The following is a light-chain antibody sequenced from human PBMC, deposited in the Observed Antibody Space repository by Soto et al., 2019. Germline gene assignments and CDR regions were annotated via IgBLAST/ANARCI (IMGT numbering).Light chain of an antibody. V-gene: IGKV3-11*01. CDR3: QQRGNWPSLT. Sequence: EIVLTQSPATLSLSPGERATLSCRASQSVSSQLAWYQQKPGQAPRLLIYDASNRATGIPARFSGSGSGTDFTLTISSLEPEDFAVYYCQQRGNWPSLTFGGGTKVEIK. J-gene: IGKJ4*01. CDR1: QSVSSQ. CDR2: DAS.